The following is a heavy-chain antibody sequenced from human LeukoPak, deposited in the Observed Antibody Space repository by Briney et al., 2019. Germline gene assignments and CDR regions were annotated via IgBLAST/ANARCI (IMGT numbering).Heavy chain of an antibody. J-gene: IGHJ3*02. V-gene: IGHV1-2*02. CDR3: ARDPNDYVWGSYRTSDAFDI. D-gene: IGHD3-16*02. Sequence: GASVKVSCKASGYTFTGYYMHWVRQAPGQGLEWMGWINPNSGGTNYAQKFQGRVTMTRDTSISTAYMELSRLRSDDTAVYYCARDPNDYVWGSYRTSDAFDIWGQGTMVTVSS. CDR1: GYTFTGYY. CDR2: INPNSGGT.